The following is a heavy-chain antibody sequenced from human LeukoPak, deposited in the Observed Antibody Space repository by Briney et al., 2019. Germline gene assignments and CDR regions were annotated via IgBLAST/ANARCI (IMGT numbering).Heavy chain of an antibody. CDR1: GYSFTNYW. J-gene: IGHJ3*02. Sequence: GESLRISCKGSGYSFTNYWIGWVRQMPGRGLEWMGVIYPDDSDTRYSPSFQGQVTISADRSITTAYLQWNSLKASDTAMYYCARHNEASRFGAFDIWGHGTMVTVST. D-gene: IGHD3-10*01. V-gene: IGHV5-51*01. CDR3: ARHNEASRFGAFDI. CDR2: IYPDDSDT.